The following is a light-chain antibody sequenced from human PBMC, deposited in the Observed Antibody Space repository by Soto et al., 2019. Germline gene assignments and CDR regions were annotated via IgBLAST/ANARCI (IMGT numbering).Light chain of an antibody. J-gene: IGKJ2*01. CDR2: GAS. Sequence: EIVMTQSPATLSVSPGERATLSCRASQSVSSYLAWYQQKPGRAPRLLIYGASTRATGIPARFSGSGSGTEFTLTISSLQSEDFAVYFCQQYNKWPETFGQGTKVDIK. V-gene: IGKV3-15*01. CDR1: QSVSSY. CDR3: QQYNKWPET.